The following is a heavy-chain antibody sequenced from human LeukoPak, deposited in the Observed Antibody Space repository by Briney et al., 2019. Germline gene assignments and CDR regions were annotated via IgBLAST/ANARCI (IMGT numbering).Heavy chain of an antibody. D-gene: IGHD6-6*01. Sequence: SETLSLTCAVYGGSFSGYYWSWIRQPPGKGLEWIGEINHSGSTNYHPSLKSRVTISVDTSKNQFSLKLSSVTAADTAVYYCARGQVSDYWGQGTLVTVSS. J-gene: IGHJ4*02. CDR1: GGSFSGYY. CDR3: ARGQVSDY. CDR2: INHSGST. V-gene: IGHV4-34*01.